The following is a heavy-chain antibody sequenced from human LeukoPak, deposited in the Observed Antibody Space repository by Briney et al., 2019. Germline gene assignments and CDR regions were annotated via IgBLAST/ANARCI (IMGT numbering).Heavy chain of an antibody. Sequence: PGGSLRLSCAASGFTFGSYSMNWVRQAPGKGLEWVSSISSSSSYIYYADSVKGRFTISRDNAKNSLHLQMNSLRAEDTAVYYCAIRITGTPVIWGQGTLVTVSS. CDR3: AIRITGTPVI. J-gene: IGHJ4*02. D-gene: IGHD1-20*01. CDR2: ISSSSSYI. V-gene: IGHV3-21*01. CDR1: GFTFGSYS.